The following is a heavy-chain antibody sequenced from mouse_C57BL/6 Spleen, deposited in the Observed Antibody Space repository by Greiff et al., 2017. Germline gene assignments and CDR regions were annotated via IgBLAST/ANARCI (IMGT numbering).Heavy chain of an antibody. Sequence: VQLQQSGPELVKPGASVKIPCKASGYTFTDYNMDWVKQSHGKSLEWIGDINPNNGGTIYNQKFKGKATLTVDKSSSTAYMELRSLTSEDTAVYYCAVWLRRSLYAMDYWGQGTSVTVSS. CDR3: AVWLRRSLYAMDY. D-gene: IGHD2-2*01. V-gene: IGHV1-18*01. CDR1: GYTFTDYN. CDR2: INPNNGGT. J-gene: IGHJ4*01.